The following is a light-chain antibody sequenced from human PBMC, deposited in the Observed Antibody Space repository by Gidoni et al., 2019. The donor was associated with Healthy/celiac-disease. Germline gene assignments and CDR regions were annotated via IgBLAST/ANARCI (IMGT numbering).Light chain of an antibody. J-gene: IGLJ1*01. CDR3: V. CDR2: GNS. CDR1: SSNIGAGYD. V-gene: IGLV1-40*01. Sequence: QSVLTQPPSVSGAPGQRVTISGTGSSSNIGAGYDVHWYQQLPGTAPKLLIYGNSNRPSGVPDRFSGSKSGTSASLAITGLQSYDSSLSGYVFGTGTKVTVL.